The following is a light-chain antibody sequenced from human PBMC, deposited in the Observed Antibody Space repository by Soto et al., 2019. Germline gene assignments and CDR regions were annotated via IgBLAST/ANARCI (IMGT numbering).Light chain of an antibody. CDR1: SSDVGKYNL. CDR3: CSYAGSGTYV. V-gene: IGLV2-23*02. CDR2: EVN. J-gene: IGLJ1*01. Sequence: QLVLTQPASVSGSPGQSITISCTGTSSDVGKYNLVSWYQQHPGKVPKLMIYEVNQRPSGASNRFSGSKSGNTASLTISGLHAEDEADYYCCSYAGSGTYVFGTGTKLTVL.